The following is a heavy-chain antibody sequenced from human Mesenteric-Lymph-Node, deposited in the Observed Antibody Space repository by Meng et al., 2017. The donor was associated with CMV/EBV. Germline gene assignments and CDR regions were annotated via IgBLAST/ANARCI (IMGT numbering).Heavy chain of an antibody. Sequence: ASVKVSCKASGYTFTSYGISWVRQAPGQGLEWMGWINPNSGGTNYAQKFQGRVTMTRDTSISTAYMELSRLRSDDTAVYYCASYGSGYYYYGMDVWGQGTTVTVSS. CDR3: ASYGSGYYYYGMDV. V-gene: IGHV1-2*02. CDR2: INPNSGGT. J-gene: IGHJ6*02. D-gene: IGHD2-15*01. CDR1: GYTFTSYG.